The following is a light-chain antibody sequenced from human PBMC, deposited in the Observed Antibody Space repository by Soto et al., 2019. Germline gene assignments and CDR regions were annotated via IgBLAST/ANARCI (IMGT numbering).Light chain of an antibody. CDR2: GAS. CDR1: QSVSSN. CDR3: QQYNNWPYT. J-gene: IGKJ2*01. Sequence: ERVMTQSPATLAVSPGERAALSCRASQSVSSNFAWYQQKPGQAPRLLIYGASSRATGTPARFSGSGSGTEFTLSISSLQSEDFAVYYCQQYNNWPYTFGLGTKLEMK. V-gene: IGKV3-15*01.